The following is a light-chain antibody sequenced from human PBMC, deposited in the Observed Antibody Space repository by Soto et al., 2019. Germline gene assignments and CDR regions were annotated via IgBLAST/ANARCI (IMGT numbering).Light chain of an antibody. CDR2: DAS. CDR1: HSVTTH. CDR3: QQRSDSIT. Sequence: EIVLTQSPDTLSLYPGERATLSFWASHSVTTHLAWFQQRPGQTPRLLIYDASTRAPGIPARFSGRGSGADFTLTISSLEPEDFAVYYCQQRSDSITFGQGTGLEIK. J-gene: IGKJ5*01. V-gene: IGKV3-11*01.